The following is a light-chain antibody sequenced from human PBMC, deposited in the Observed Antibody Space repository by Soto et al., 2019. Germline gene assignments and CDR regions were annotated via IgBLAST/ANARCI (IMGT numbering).Light chain of an antibody. Sequence: EIILTQSPDTLSLSPGERATLSCSASQSVSSYLAWYQQKPGQAPRLLMYGASSRDTGIPDRFNGSGSGTEFTLTISRLEPEDSAVYYCQQYSSATRTFGQGTQVDIK. V-gene: IGKV3-20*01. CDR1: QSVSSY. CDR3: QQYSSATRT. CDR2: GAS. J-gene: IGKJ1*01.